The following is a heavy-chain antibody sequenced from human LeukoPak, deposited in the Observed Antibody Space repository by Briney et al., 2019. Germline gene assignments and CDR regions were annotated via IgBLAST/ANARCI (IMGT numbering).Heavy chain of an antibody. D-gene: IGHD3-10*01. CDR2: INWNGGST. V-gene: IGHV3-20*04. J-gene: IGHJ4*02. Sequence: GGSLTLSCAASGFTFDDYGMSWVRQAPGKGLEWVTCINWNGGSTGYADSVKGRFTISRDNAKNSLYLQMHSLSAEDTALYYCAGDPGWSGGYWGQGTLVTVSS. CDR1: GFTFDDYG. CDR3: AGDPGWSGGY.